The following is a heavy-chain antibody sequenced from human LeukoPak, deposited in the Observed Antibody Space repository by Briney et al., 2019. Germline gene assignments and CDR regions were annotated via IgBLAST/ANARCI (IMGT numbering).Heavy chain of an antibody. J-gene: IGHJ3*02. D-gene: IGHD2-21*01. V-gene: IGHV1-69*06. Sequence: SVKVSCKASGGNFNNFAVTWVRQAPGQGLVWVGRIIPLSGTANFAQEFQGRVSITADKSTSTAYMELRSLRSEDTAVYYCARDSGHVVLVPRGFDIWGQGTMVTVSS. CDR3: ARDSGHVVLVPRGFDI. CDR2: IIPLSGTA. CDR1: GGNFNNFA.